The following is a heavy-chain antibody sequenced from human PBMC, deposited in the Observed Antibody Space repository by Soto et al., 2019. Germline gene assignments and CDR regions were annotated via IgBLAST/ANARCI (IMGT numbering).Heavy chain of an antibody. V-gene: IGHV1-69*01. Sequence: QVQLVQSGAEVKKPGSSVKVSCKASGGTFSSYAISWVRQAPGQGLEWMGGIIPIFGTANYAQKCQGRVTITGDESTSTAYMELSSLRSDDTAVYYFASDFWSGYRYYYYGMDVWGQGTTVTVSS. CDR2: IIPIFGTA. CDR1: GGTFSSYA. D-gene: IGHD3-3*01. J-gene: IGHJ6*02. CDR3: ASDFWSGYRYYYYGMDV.